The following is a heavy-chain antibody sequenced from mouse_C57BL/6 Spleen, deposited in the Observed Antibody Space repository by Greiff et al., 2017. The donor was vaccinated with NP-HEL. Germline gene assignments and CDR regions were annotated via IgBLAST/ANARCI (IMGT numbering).Heavy chain of an antibody. CDR2: IDPSDSYT. V-gene: IGHV1-69*01. J-gene: IGHJ3*01. Sequence: VQLQQSGAELVMPGASVKLSCKASGYTFTSYWMHWVKQRPGQGLEWIGEIDPSDSYTNYNQKFKGKSTLTVDKSSSTAYMQLSSLTSEDSAVYYCARWPHDYDEGFAYWGQGTLVTVSA. CDR3: ARWPHDYDEGFAY. CDR1: GYTFTSYW. D-gene: IGHD2-4*01.